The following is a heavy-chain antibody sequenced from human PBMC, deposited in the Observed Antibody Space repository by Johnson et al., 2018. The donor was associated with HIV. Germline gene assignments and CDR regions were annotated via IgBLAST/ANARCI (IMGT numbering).Heavy chain of an antibody. Sequence: EQLVVSGGGVERPGGSLRLSCAGSGFTFDDHGMSWVRQVPGKGLEWVSGIIWCGGGTAYAVSVKGRFPVASDNAKNSMYLQMNSLRAEDTALYYCARGGRKQLACDAFDIWGQGTMVTVSS. D-gene: IGHD6-6*01. J-gene: IGHJ3*02. V-gene: IGHV3-20*04. CDR3: ARGGRKQLACDAFDI. CDR2: IIWCGGGT. CDR1: GFTFDDHG.